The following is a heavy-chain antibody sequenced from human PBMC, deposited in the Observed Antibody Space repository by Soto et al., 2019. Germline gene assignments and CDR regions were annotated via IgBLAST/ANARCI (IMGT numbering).Heavy chain of an antibody. J-gene: IGHJ4*02. CDR2: INAGNGNT. D-gene: IGHD2-2*01. CDR3: AKGTIVGPAEIGYDFDY. CDR1: GYTFTSYA. Sequence: ASVKVSFKASGYTFTSYAMHWVRQAPGQRLEWMGWINAGNGNTKYSQKFQGRVTITRDTSARTAYMDLSRLRSEDTAVYYCAKGTIVGPAEIGYDFDYWGQGTPVTSPQ. V-gene: IGHV1-3*01.